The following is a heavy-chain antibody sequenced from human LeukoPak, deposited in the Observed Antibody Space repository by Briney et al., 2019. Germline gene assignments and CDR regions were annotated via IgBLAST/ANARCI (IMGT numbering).Heavy chain of an antibody. CDR3: ARGLLTRSSGYYYFDY. Sequence: GGSLRLSCAASGFTFSSYAMHWVRQAPGKGLEWVAVISYDGSNKYYADSVKGRFTISRDNSKNTLYLQMNSLRAEDTAVYYCARGLLTRSSGYYYFDYWGQGTLVTVSS. D-gene: IGHD3-22*01. CDR2: ISYDGSNK. V-gene: IGHV3-30-3*01. CDR1: GFTFSSYA. J-gene: IGHJ4*02.